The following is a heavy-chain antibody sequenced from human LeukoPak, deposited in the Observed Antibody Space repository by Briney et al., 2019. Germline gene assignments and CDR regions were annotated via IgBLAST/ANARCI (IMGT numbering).Heavy chain of an antibody. CDR2: ISGSGGST. CDR1: GFTFSSYA. CDR3: AKDEVPYYDYVWGSYRYNGNDAFDI. V-gene: IGHV3-23*01. Sequence: PGGSLRLSCAASGFTFSSYAMSWVRQAPGKGLEWVSAISGSGGSTYYADSVKGRFTISRDNSKNTLYLQMNSLRAEDTAVYYCAKDEVPYYDYVWGSYRYNGNDAFDIWGQGTMVTVSS. D-gene: IGHD3-16*02. J-gene: IGHJ3*02.